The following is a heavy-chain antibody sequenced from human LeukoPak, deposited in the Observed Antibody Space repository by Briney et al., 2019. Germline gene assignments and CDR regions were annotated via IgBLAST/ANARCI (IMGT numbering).Heavy chain of an antibody. Sequence: ASVKVSCKASGYTFTSYYVHWVRQAPGQGLEWMGIINPSGGSTSYAQKFQGRVTMTRDTSTSTVYMELSSLRSEDTAVYYCARGGLDNYYDSSGYILYNWFDPWGQGTLVTVSS. V-gene: IGHV1-46*01. D-gene: IGHD3-22*01. CDR3: ARGGLDNYYDSSGYILYNWFDP. J-gene: IGHJ5*02. CDR2: INPSGGST. CDR1: GYTFTSYY.